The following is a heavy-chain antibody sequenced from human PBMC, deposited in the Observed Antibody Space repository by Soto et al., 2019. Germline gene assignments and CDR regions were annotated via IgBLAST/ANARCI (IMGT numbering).Heavy chain of an antibody. V-gene: IGHV3-48*01. Sequence: GSLRLSCAASGFTVSSYSMNWVRQAPGKGLEWVSYISSSSSTIYYADSVKGRFTISRDNAKNSLYLQMNSLRAEDTAVYYCASDSSGWDIDYWGQGTLVTVSS. D-gene: IGHD6-19*01. CDR3: ASDSSGWDIDY. CDR2: ISSSSSTI. J-gene: IGHJ4*02. CDR1: GFTVSSYS.